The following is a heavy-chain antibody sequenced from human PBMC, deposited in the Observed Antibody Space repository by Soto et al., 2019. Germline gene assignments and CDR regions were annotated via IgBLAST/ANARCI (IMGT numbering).Heavy chain of an antibody. J-gene: IGHJ6*02. D-gene: IGHD2-2*02. CDR3: ARAPSGSRFCSSTSCYRVYYYYYGMDV. CDR1: GFTFSSYA. CDR2: ISYDGSNK. V-gene: IGHV3-30-3*01. Sequence: PGGSLRLSCAASGFTFSSYAMHWVRQAPGKGLEWVAVISYDGSNKYYVDSVKGRFTISRDNSKNTLYLQMNSLRAEDTAVYYCARAPSGSRFCSSTSCYRVYYYYYGMDVWGQGTTVTVSS.